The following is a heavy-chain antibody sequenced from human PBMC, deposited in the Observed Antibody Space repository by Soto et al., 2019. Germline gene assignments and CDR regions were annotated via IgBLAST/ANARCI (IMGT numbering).Heavy chain of an antibody. CDR2: IKSKTDGGTT. CDR3: SSGARFDAFDS. D-gene: IGHD1-26*01. Sequence: GGSLRLSCAASGFTFSNAWMNWVRQAPGKGLEWVGRIKSKTDGGTTDYAAPVKGRFTISRDDSKNTLYLQMNSLKTEDTAVYYCSSGARFDAFDSWGQGTMVTVSS. V-gene: IGHV3-15*07. CDR1: GFTFSNAW. J-gene: IGHJ3*02.